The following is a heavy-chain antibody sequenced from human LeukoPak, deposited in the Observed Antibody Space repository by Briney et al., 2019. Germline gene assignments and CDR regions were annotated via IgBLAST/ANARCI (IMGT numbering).Heavy chain of an antibody. D-gene: IGHD5-18*01. J-gene: IGHJ4*02. CDR1: GFTFSIYS. CDR3: ARDGPGYDYGPFDF. Sequence: GGSLRLSCAASGFTFSIYSMNWVRQAPGKGVEWISYISSSASSTYYADSVKGRFTISRDNAKHSLYLQMNSLRDEDTAVYYCARDGPGYDYGPFDFWGQGTLVTVSS. V-gene: IGHV3-48*02. CDR2: ISSSASST.